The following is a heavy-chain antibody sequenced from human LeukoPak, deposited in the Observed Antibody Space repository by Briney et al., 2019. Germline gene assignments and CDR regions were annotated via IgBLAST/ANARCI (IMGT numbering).Heavy chain of an antibody. J-gene: IGHJ4*02. CDR3: AKDSGRRIAAAGNFDY. CDR2: ISGSGGST. D-gene: IGHD6-13*01. Sequence: GGSLRLSCVASGFTFSNYAMSWVRQAPGKGLEWVSAISGSGGSTYYADSVKGRFTISRDNSKNTLYLQMNSLRAEDTAVCYCAKDSGRRIAAAGNFDYWGQGTLVTVSS. V-gene: IGHV3-23*01. CDR1: GFTFSNYA.